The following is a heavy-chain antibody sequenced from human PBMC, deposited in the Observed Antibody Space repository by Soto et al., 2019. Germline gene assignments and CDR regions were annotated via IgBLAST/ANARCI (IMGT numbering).Heavy chain of an antibody. D-gene: IGHD6-6*01. CDR2: ISYDGSNK. Sequence: QVQLVESGGGVVQPGRSLRLSCAASGFTFSSYAMHWVLQAPGKGLEWVAVISYDGSNKYYADSVKGRFTISRDNSKNTLYLQMNSLRAEDTAVYYCARDRSSSFDYWGQGTLVTVSS. CDR1: GFTFSSYA. CDR3: ARDRSSSFDY. J-gene: IGHJ4*02. V-gene: IGHV3-30-3*01.